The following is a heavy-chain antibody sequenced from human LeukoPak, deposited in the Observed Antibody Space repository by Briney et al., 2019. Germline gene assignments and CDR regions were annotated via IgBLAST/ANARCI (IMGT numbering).Heavy chain of an antibody. D-gene: IGHD2-2*01. Sequence: GASVKVPCKASGYTFTSYYMHWVRQAPGQGLEWMGIINPSGDSTSYEQRFQGRLTMTRDTSTNTVYMELSSLRSGDTAVYYCARHPSPQLHHFDYWGQGTLVTVSS. V-gene: IGHV1-46*01. CDR3: ARHPSPQLHHFDY. CDR1: GYTFTSYY. J-gene: IGHJ4*02. CDR2: INPSGDST.